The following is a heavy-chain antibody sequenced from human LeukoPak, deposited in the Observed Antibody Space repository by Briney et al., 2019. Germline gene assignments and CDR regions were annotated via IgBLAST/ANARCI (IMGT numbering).Heavy chain of an antibody. Sequence: SETLSLTSTVSGGSISSYYWSWIRQPPGKGLEWSGYIYYSGSTNYNPSLKSRVTISVDTSKNQFSLKMSSVTAADTAVYYCARLDGGSGSYSVDYWGQGTLVTVSS. J-gene: IGHJ4*02. CDR1: GGSISSYY. V-gene: IGHV4-59*01. CDR2: IYYSGST. D-gene: IGHD3-10*01. CDR3: ARLDGGSGSYSVDY.